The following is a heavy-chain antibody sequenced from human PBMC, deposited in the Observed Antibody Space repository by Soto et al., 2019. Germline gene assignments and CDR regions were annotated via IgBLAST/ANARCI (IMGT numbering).Heavy chain of an antibody. Sequence: GGSLRLSCAASGFTFSSYWMSWVRQAPGKGLEWVANIKQDGSEKYYVDSVKGRFTISRDNAKNSLYLQMNSLRAEDTAVYYCARDTSNPSGYYYYMDVWGKGTTVTVSS. CDR2: IKQDGSEK. V-gene: IGHV3-7*01. CDR3: ARDTSNPSGYYYYMDV. CDR1: GFTFSSYW. J-gene: IGHJ6*03. D-gene: IGHD3-10*01.